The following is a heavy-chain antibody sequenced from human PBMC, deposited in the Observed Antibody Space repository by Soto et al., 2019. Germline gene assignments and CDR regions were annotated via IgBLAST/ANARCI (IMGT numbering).Heavy chain of an antibody. CDR1: GGSVSSVRYY. Sequence: QVQLQESGPGLVKPSETLSLTCTVSGGSVSSVRYYWSWIRQPPGKGLEWSGYIYYSGLTNYSPSLKSRVAISTDTSKNQFTLILSSVTAADTAVYYCVRTPTSPRRVDSWGQGALLTGSS. V-gene: IGHV4-61*01. CDR3: VRTPTSPRRVDS. CDR2: IYYSGLT. D-gene: IGHD2-15*01. J-gene: IGHJ5*01.